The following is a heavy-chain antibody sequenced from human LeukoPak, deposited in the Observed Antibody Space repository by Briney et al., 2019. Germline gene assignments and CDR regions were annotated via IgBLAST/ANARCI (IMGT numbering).Heavy chain of an antibody. D-gene: IGHD5-18*01. J-gene: IGHJ6*02. CDR3: ARSLGIQLWTTDYYGMDV. CDR1: GYTFTDYS. Sequence: ASVKVSCKASGYTFTDYSLHWVRQAPGQGLEWMGWVSPYSGATKYAQKFQVRAIMTTDTSTSTAYMELRSLRSDDTAVYYCARSLGIQLWTTDYYGMDVWGQGTTVTVSS. CDR2: VSPYSGAT. V-gene: IGHV1-2*02.